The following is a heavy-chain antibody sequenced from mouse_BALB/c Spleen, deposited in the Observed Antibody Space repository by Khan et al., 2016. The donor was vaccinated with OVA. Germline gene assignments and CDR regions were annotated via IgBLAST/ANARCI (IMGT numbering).Heavy chain of an antibody. J-gene: IGHJ3*01. CDR1: GFTFSTYA. CDR2: ISSSGDYI. CDR3: ARHNYGPFAY. Sequence: EVQLVESGGDLVRPGGSLKLSCSASGFTFSTYAMSWVRQTPEKRLEWVATISSSGDYIYYPDSGKGRFTISRDTAKNTLYLQMSSLRSEDTAMYYCARHNYGPFAYWGQGTLVTVSA. D-gene: IGHD1-1*01. V-gene: IGHV5-9-3*01.